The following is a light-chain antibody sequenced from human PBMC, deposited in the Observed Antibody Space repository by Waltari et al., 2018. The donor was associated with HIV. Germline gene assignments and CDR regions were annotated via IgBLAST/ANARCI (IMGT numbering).Light chain of an antibody. V-gene: IGLV2-14*01. Sequence: QSALTQPASASGSPEQSITITCTGTSDDVGCYYHVSWYQQKIDSPPKIIIAAVTHRPSVVSGRFSGSKSGNTASLTITGLRPDDEAVYFCSSYTRSISVIFGGGTRLIV. J-gene: IGLJ2*01. CDR3: SSYTRSISVI. CDR1: SDDVGCYYH. CDR2: AVT.